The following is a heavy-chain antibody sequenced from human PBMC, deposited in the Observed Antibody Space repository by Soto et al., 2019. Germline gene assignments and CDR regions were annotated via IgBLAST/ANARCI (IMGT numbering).Heavy chain of an antibody. CDR2: TYYRSMWSY. D-gene: IGHD3-22*01. V-gene: IGHV6-1*01. Sequence: SQTLSLTCAISGDSVSNNSATWDWIRQSPSRGLEWLGRTYYRSMWSYDYAVSVQGRITINPDTSNNQFSLHLSSVTPDDTAVYYCARGLRITMTAAFDIWGQGTMVTVSS. CDR3: ARGLRITMTAAFDI. CDR1: GDSVSNNSAT. J-gene: IGHJ3*02.